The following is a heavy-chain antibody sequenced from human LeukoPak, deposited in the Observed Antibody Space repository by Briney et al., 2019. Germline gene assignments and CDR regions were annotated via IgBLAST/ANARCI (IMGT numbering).Heavy chain of an antibody. D-gene: IGHD7-27*01. Sequence: PGGSLRLSCAASGFTFSDYYMSWIRQAPGKGLEWVSYISSSGSTIYYADSVKGRFTISRDNAKNSLYLQMNSLRAEDTAVHYCARDLQTGDPYYFDYWGQGTLVTVSS. CDR2: ISSSGSTI. J-gene: IGHJ4*02. CDR3: ARDLQTGDPYYFDY. V-gene: IGHV3-11*01. CDR1: GFTFSDYY.